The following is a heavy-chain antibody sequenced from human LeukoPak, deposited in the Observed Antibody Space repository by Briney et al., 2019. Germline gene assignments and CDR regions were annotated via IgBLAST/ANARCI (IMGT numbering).Heavy chain of an antibody. V-gene: IGHV3-64*02. Sequence: PGGSLRLSCAASGFSFSMYAMHWARQAPERGLEYVAAITSNGNGAYYLDSVRGRFTISRDNSKNTVYLQVGSLRPEDTAVYYCATDSSGGKDDYWGQGTLVTVSS. CDR1: GFSFSMYA. CDR3: ATDSSGGKDDY. CDR2: ITSNGNGA. D-gene: IGHD6-25*01. J-gene: IGHJ4*02.